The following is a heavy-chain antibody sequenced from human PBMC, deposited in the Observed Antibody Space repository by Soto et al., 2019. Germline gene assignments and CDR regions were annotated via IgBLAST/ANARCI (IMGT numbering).Heavy chain of an antibody. D-gene: IGHD3-22*01. J-gene: IGHJ4*02. CDR1: GGSVSSGGYY. CDR3: ARDVGHYHDSSGFDY. CDR2: IYYSGST. V-gene: IGHV4-31*03. Sequence: SSETLSLTCTVSGGSVSSGGYYWNWIRQHPGKGLEWIGYIYYSGSTSYNPSLKSRVTISVDTSKNQFSLKLSSVTAADTAVYYCARDVGHYHDSSGFDYWGQGTLVTVSS.